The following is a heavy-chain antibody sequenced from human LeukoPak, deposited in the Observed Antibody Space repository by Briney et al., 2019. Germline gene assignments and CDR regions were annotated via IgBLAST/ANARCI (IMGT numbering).Heavy chain of an antibody. CDR2: ISHSGST. CDR3: ARVQTLRWLAMDYYYYYYMDV. Sequence: SETLSLTCAVYGGSFSGYYWSWIRQPPGKGLEWIGEISHSGSTNYNPSLKSRVTISVDTSKNQFSLKLSSVTAADTAVYYCARVQTLRWLAMDYYYYYYMDVWGKGTTVTVSS. CDR1: GGSFSGYY. V-gene: IGHV4-34*01. J-gene: IGHJ6*03. D-gene: IGHD4-23*01.